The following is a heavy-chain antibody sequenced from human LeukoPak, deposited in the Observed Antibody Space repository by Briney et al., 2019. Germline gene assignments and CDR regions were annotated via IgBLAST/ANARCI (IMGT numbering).Heavy chain of an antibody. Sequence: SETVSLTCTVSGGSISSSSYYWGWIRQPPGKGLEWIGSIYYSGSTYYNPSLKSRVTISVDTSKNQFSLKLSSVTAADTAVYYCARSIRSTTSWVDYWGQGTLVTVSS. V-gene: IGHV4-39*01. D-gene: IGHD2-2*01. CDR2: IYYSGST. CDR3: ARSIRSTTSWVDY. J-gene: IGHJ4*02. CDR1: GGSISSSSYY.